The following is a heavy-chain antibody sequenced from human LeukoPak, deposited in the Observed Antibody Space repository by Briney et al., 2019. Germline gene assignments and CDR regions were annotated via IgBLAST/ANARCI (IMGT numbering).Heavy chain of an antibody. CDR1: GGSISSGGYY. Sequence: SETLSLTCTVSGGSISSGGYYWSWIRQHPGKGLEWIGYIYSSVTTYYNPSLKSRLTISVDTSKNQFSLKLSSVTAADTAVYYCAKDRAKAVRGIVVVITTDGEGYWGQGTLVTVSS. J-gene: IGHJ4*01. D-gene: IGHD3-22*01. CDR3: AKDRAKAVRGIVVVITTDGEGY. V-gene: IGHV4-31*03. CDR2: IYSSVTT.